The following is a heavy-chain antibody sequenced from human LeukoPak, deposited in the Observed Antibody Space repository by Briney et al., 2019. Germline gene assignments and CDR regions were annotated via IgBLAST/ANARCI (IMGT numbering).Heavy chain of an antibody. J-gene: IGHJ4*02. V-gene: IGHV3-23*01. CDR2: ISGSGGST. CDR1: GFTFSSYA. Sequence: AGGSLRLACAASGFTFSSYAMRWVRQAPGKGLEWVSAISGSGGSTNYADSVKGRFTISRDNSKHTLYLQMNSLRAEDTAVYCCAKDRVASLLWSGWYYWGQGHLVTVSS. D-gene: IGHD3-3*01. CDR3: AKDRVASLLWSGWYY.